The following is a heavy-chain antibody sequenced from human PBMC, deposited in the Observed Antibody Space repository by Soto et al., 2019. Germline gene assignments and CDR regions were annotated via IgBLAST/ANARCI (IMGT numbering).Heavy chain of an antibody. CDR1: GLTFSSYA. Sequence: QVQLVESGGGVVQPGRSLRLSCAASGLTFSSYAMHWVRQAPGKGLEWVAVIWYDGSKEYYADSVKGRFTVSRDNSKNTLYLQMNSLRPEDTAVYYCAKDLYSSTTTGAPVDYWGQGTLVAVSS. D-gene: IGHD2-2*01. CDR3: AKDLYSSTTTGAPVDY. CDR2: IWYDGSKE. J-gene: IGHJ4*02. V-gene: IGHV3-30*18.